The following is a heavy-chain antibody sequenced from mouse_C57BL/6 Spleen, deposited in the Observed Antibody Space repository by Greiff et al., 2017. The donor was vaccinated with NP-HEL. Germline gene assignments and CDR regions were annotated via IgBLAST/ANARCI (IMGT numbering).Heavy chain of an antibody. CDR2: INPSSGYT. Sequence: VHLVESGAELARPGASVKMSCKASGYTFTSYTMHWVKQRPGQGLEWIGYINPSSGYTKYNQKFKDKATLTADKSSSTAYMQLSSLTSEDSAVYYCARGGFITYAMDYWGQGTSVTVSS. CDR3: ARGGFITYAMDY. D-gene: IGHD1-1*01. V-gene: IGHV1-4*01. CDR1: GYTFTSYT. J-gene: IGHJ4*01.